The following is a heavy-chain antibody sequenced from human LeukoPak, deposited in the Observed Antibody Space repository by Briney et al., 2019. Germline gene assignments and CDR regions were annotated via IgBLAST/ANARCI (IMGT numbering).Heavy chain of an antibody. CDR2: IYHSGST. Sequence: SETLSLTCAVSGGSISSSNWWSWVRQPPGKGLEWIGEIYHSGSTNYNPSLKSRLTISVDKSRNQFSLKLSSVTAADTAVYYCARYDVGWYYFDYWGQGTLVTVSS. J-gene: IGHJ4*02. CDR3: ARYDVGWYYFDY. V-gene: IGHV4-4*02. D-gene: IGHD6-19*01. CDR1: GGSISSSNW.